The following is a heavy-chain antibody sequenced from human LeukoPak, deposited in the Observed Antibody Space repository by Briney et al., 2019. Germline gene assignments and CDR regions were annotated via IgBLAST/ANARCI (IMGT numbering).Heavy chain of an antibody. J-gene: IGHJ4*02. CDR3: ARQMGSSWFPNFDY. V-gene: IGHV4-59*01. Sequence: SETLSLTCTVSGGSISSYYWSWIRQPPGKGLEWIGYIYYSGSTNYNPPLKSRVTISVDTSKNQFSLKLSSVTAADTAVYYCARQMGSSWFPNFDYWGQGTLVTVSS. CDR2: IYYSGST. CDR1: GGSISSYY. D-gene: IGHD6-13*01.